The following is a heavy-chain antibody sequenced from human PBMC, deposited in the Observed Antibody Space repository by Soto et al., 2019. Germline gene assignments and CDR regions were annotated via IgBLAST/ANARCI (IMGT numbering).Heavy chain of an antibody. V-gene: IGHV3-11*01. CDR3: ARDYFLACFD. Sequence: GGSLRLSCEASGFTFSDYYMTWIRQAPGKGLEWASYISSDGSLTYYADSVKGRFTVSRDNAKNSLSLQMNSLRGDDTAVYYCARDYFLACFDWGRGTLVTVSS. J-gene: IGHJ4*02. D-gene: IGHD2-21*01. CDR1: GFTFSDYY. CDR2: ISSDGSLT.